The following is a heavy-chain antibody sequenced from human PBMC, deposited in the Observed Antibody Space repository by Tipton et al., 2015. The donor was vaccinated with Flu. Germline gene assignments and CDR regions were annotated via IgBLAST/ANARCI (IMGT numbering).Heavy chain of an antibody. Sequence: QSEAEVKEPGASVKISCKASGYTLTGHYLHWVRQAPGQGLEWMAIIDPSGGSTTFAQNFRGRVTLTRDTSASTVYMELSSLRSEDTAVYYCARVGGAYDYTYYGVDVWGQGTTVTVS. CDR1: GYTLTGHY. CDR3: ARVGGAYDYTYYGVDV. J-gene: IGHJ6*02. CDR2: IDPSGGST. D-gene: IGHD5-12*01. V-gene: IGHV1-46*01.